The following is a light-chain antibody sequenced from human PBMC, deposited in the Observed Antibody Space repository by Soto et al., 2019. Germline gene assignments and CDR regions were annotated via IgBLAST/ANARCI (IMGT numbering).Light chain of an antibody. CDR1: QSVSSSY. V-gene: IGKV3-20*01. J-gene: IGKJ1*01. CDR2: GAY. Sequence: EIVLTQSPGTLSLSPGERATLSCRASQSVSSSYLAWYQQQPGQAPRLLIYGAYSRATGIQDRFSGSGSGTDFTLTIRRLEPEDFAVYYCKQYGSSSWTFGQGTKVDIK. CDR3: KQYGSSSWT.